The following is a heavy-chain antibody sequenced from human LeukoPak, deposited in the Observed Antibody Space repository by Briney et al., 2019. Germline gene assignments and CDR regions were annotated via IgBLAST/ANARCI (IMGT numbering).Heavy chain of an antibody. CDR2: ISGGGGST. D-gene: IGHD2/OR15-2a*01. V-gene: IGHV3-23*01. CDR3: AKGGTTWDFDY. CDR1: GFTFSSYA. Sequence: QTGGSLRLSCAASGFTFSSYAMSWVRQAPGKGLDWVSGISGGGGSTDYADSVKGRFTISRDNSKNTLYLQMNSLRAEDTALYYCAKGGTTWDFDYWGQGTLVTVSS. J-gene: IGHJ4*02.